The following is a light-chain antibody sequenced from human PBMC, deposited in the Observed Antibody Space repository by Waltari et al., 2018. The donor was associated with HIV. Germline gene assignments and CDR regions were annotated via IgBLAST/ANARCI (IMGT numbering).Light chain of an antibody. Sequence: EIVLPQSPETLFLSPGESATLSCRASQGVSITYLAWYQQRPGQPPRLLIYGAFNRASGIPDRFSGSGSGTDFTLTIDRVEPEDFAVYYCQQFGASHWTFGQGTKVE. J-gene: IGKJ1*01. V-gene: IGKV3-20*01. CDR3: QQFGASHWT. CDR2: GAF. CDR1: QGVSITY.